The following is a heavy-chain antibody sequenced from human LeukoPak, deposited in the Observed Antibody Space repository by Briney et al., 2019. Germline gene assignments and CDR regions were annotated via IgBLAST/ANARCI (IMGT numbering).Heavy chain of an antibody. J-gene: IGHJ4*02. CDR2: ISSSSSYI. V-gene: IGHV3-21*04. D-gene: IGHD3-22*01. Sequence: GGSLRLSCAASGFTFSSYSMNWVRQAPGKGLEWVSSISSSSSYIYYADSVKGRFTISRDNAKNSLYLQMNSLRAEDTAVYYCAKKGADSSGTDYWGQGTLVTVSS. CDR3: AKKGADSSGTDY. CDR1: GFTFSSYS.